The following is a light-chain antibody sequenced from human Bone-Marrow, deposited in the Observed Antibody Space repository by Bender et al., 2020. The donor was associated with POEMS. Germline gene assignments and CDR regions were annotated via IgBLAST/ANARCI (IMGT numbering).Light chain of an antibody. V-gene: IGLV2-23*01. J-gene: IGLJ1*01. CDR3: CSYAGSRTWV. Sequence: QSALTQPASVSGSPGQSITISCTGTSSDVGRYKYVSWYQHHPGKAPKLLISEGYKRPTGISNRFSGSKSGNTASLTISGLQAEDEADYYCCSYAGSRTWVFGTGTKVTVL. CDR1: SSDVGRYKY. CDR2: EGY.